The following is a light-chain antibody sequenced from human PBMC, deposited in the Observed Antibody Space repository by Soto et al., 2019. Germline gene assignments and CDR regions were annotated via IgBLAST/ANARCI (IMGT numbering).Light chain of an antibody. CDR1: QSIGSY. CDR2: DAS. J-gene: IGKJ5*01. CDR3: QQYGGSPIT. V-gene: IGKV3-20*01. Sequence: EIVLTQSPATLSLSPGERATLSCRASQSIGSYLAWYQQRPGQPPRLLIYDASNRASGVPVRFSGSGSGTDFTLTITRLEPEDFALYYCQQYGGSPITFGLGTRLE.